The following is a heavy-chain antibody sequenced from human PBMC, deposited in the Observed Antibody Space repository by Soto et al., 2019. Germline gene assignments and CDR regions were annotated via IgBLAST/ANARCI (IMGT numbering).Heavy chain of an antibody. CDR1: GGTFSSYA. D-gene: IGHD3-9*01. Sequence: ASVKVSCKASGGTFSSYAISWVRQAPGQGLEWMGGIIPIFGTANYAQKFQGRVTITADKSTSTACMELSSLRSEDTAVYYCASHYDISYYYGMDVWGQGTTVTV. J-gene: IGHJ6*02. CDR3: ASHYDISYYYGMDV. V-gene: IGHV1-69*06. CDR2: IIPIFGTA.